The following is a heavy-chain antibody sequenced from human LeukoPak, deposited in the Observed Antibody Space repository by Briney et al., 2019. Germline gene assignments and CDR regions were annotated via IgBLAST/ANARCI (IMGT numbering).Heavy chain of an antibody. V-gene: IGHV3-30*04. D-gene: IGHD2-15*01. J-gene: IGHJ4*02. CDR3: ARDPVIVVVVAATRLDY. CDR2: ISYDGSNK. Sequence: GGSLRLSCAASGFTFSSYAMHWVRQAPGKGLEWVAVISYDGSNKYYADSVKGRFTISRDNSKNTLYLQMNSLRAEDTAVYYCARDPVIVVVVAATRLDYWGQGTLVTVSS. CDR1: GFTFSSYA.